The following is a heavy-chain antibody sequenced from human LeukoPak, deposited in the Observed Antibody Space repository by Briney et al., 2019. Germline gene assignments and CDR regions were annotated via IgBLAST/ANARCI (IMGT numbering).Heavy chain of an antibody. CDR1: GYTLTELS. D-gene: IGHD6-13*01. CDR2: FDPEDGET. V-gene: IGHV1-24*01. Sequence: ASVKVSCKVSGYTLTELSMHWVRQAPGKGLEWMGGFDPEDGETIYAQKFQGRVTMTEDTSTDTAYMELSSLRSEDTAVYYCATDRVAAAGQRSNWFDPWGQGTLVTVSS. J-gene: IGHJ5*02. CDR3: ATDRVAAAGQRSNWFDP.